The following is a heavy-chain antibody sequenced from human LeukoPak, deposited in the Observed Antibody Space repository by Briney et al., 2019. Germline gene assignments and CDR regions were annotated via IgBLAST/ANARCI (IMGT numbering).Heavy chain of an antibody. CDR2: ISGSGGST. Sequence: PGGSLRLSCAASGFTFSSYAMSWVRQAPGKGLEWVSAISGSGGSTYYADSVKGRFTISRDNSKNTLYLQMNSLRAEDTAVYYCARDGYSYGYYFDYWGQGTLVTVSS. V-gene: IGHV3-23*01. CDR1: GFTFSSYA. D-gene: IGHD5-18*01. CDR3: ARDGYSYGYYFDY. J-gene: IGHJ4*02.